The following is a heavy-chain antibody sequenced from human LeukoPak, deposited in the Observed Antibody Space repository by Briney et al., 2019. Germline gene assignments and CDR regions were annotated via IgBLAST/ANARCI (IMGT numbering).Heavy chain of an antibody. CDR2: IFSRGSS. Sequence: SETLSLTCSVSGGSISNYYWSWIRQPPGKGLEWIGYIFSRGSSNYSPSFKSRVTISVDTSKNQFSLKLSSVTAADTAVYYCARASDSSGYYDLDYWGQGTLVTVSS. CDR3: ARASDSSGYYDLDY. V-gene: IGHV4-59*01. J-gene: IGHJ4*02. D-gene: IGHD3-22*01. CDR1: GGSISNYY.